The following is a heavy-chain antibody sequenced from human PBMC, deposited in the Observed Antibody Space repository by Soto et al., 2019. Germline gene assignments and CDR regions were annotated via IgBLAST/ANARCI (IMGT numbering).Heavy chain of an antibody. CDR1: GFTFRNYP. Sequence: GGSLRLSCAASGFTFRNYPMSWVRQAPGKGLEWVSGITFSGGSAYYADSVRGRFIISRDNSKNTVSVQMNSLRDDDTAVYYCAREPPLTESGPGGFDSWGQGVLVTVSS. D-gene: IGHD3-10*01. CDR3: AREPPLTESGPGGFDS. J-gene: IGHJ4*02. V-gene: IGHV3-23*01. CDR2: ITFSGGSA.